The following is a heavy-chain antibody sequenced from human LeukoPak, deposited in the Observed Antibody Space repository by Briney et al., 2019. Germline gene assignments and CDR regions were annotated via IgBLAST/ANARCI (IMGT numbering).Heavy chain of an antibody. CDR1: GGSISSSSYY. Sequence: PSETLSLTCTVSGGSISSSSYYWGWIRQPPGKGLEWIGSIYYSGSTYYNPSLKSRVTISVDTSKNQFSLKLSSVTAADTAVYYCARGSTAMGFDYWGQGTLVTVSS. J-gene: IGHJ4*02. CDR3: ARGSTAMGFDY. D-gene: IGHD5-18*01. CDR2: IYYSGST. V-gene: IGHV4-39*01.